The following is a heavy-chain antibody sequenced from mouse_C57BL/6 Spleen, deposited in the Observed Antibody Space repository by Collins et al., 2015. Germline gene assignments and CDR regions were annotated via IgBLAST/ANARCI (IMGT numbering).Heavy chain of an antibody. J-gene: IGHJ2*01. CDR1: GFTFNTYA. Sequence: EVQLVESGGGLVQPKGSLKLSCAASGFTFNTYAMNWVRQAPGKGLEWVARIRSKSNNYATYYADSVKDRFTISRDDSQSMLYLQMNNLKTEDTAMYYCVRQGDYYGPDYWGQGTTLTVSS. D-gene: IGHD1-2*01. CDR3: VRQGDYYGPDY. V-gene: IGHV10-1*02. CDR2: IRSKSNNYAT.